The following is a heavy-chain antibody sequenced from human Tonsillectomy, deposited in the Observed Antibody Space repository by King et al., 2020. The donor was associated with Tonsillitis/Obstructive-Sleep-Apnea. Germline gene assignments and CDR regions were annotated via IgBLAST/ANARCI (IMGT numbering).Heavy chain of an antibody. CDR3: ARDGSGSYRSYYYMDV. Sequence: QLVQSGSELKKPGASVKVSCKASGYTFSSYAMNWVRQAPGQGLEWMGWINTKTGNPTYAQGFTGRFVFSLDTSVSTAYLQISSLKAEDTAVYCCARDGSGSYRSYYYMDVWGKGTTVTVSS. D-gene: IGHD3-10*01. V-gene: IGHV7-4-1*02. CDR1: GYTFSSYA. CDR2: INTKTGNP. J-gene: IGHJ6*03.